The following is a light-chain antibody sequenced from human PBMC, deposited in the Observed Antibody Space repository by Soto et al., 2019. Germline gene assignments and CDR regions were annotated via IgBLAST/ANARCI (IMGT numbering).Light chain of an antibody. CDR1: QSFTTSQ. Sequence: IVLTQSLGTLSLSPRERATLFCRASQSFTTSQLAWYQQRPGQAPRVLIFGASRRATGIPDRFSGSGSGTDFTLTISRLEPEDSAVYYCQQYASSPRTFGQGTKVDIK. CDR3: QQYASSPRT. J-gene: IGKJ1*01. V-gene: IGKV3-20*01. CDR2: GAS.